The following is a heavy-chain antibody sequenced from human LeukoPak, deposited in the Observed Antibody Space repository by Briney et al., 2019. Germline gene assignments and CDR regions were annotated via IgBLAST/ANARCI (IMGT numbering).Heavy chain of an antibody. CDR3: AKGSSGYFAAP. CDR2: ISNDGGGT. D-gene: IGHD3-22*01. CDR1: GFTFNNYG. J-gene: IGHJ5*02. Sequence: GGSLRLSCAASGFTFNNYGLIWVRQAPGKGLEWVAAISNDGGGTMYAASVEGRFTISRDNSKNTLFLQMNSLRAEDTALYYCAKGSSGYFAAPWGQGTLVTVSS. V-gene: IGHV3-23*01.